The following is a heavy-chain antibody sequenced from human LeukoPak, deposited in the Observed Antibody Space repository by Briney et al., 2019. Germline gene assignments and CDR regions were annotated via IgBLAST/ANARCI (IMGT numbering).Heavy chain of an antibody. V-gene: IGHV4-59*01. CDR1: GGSISSYY. J-gene: IGHJ3*02. CDR2: IYYSGST. CDR3: ARDRPKIDAFVI. Sequence: SETLSLTCTVSGGSISSYYWSWIRQPPGKGLEWIGYIYYSGSTNYNPSLKSRVTISVDTSKNQFSLKLSSVTAADTAVYYCARDRPKIDAFVIWGQGTMVTVSS.